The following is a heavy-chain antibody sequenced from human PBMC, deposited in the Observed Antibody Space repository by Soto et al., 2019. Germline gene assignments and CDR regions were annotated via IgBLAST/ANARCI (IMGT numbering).Heavy chain of an antibody. J-gene: IGHJ4*02. CDR3: ARDGDVNTGFGKDY. CDR2: IWHDGGNK. V-gene: IGHV3-33*01. Sequence: VRQAPGKGLEWVAFIWHDGGNKFYAESVKGRFTISRDNSKNTLYLQMTSLSAEDAAMYYCARDGDVNTGFGKDYWGQGTLVTVHS. D-gene: IGHD3-16*01.